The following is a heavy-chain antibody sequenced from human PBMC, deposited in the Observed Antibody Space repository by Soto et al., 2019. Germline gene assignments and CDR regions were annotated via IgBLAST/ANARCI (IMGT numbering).Heavy chain of an antibody. Sequence: QVQLVQSGAEVKKPGSSVKVSCKASGGTFSSYAISWVRQAPGQGLEWMGGIIPIFGTANYAQKFQGRVTIPADESTSTDYMELSSLRSEDTAVYYCARTAYSSGWFDPFDYWGQGTLVTVSS. CDR2: IIPIFGTA. CDR3: ARTAYSSGWFDPFDY. J-gene: IGHJ4*02. V-gene: IGHV1-69*01. D-gene: IGHD6-19*01. CDR1: GGTFSSYA.